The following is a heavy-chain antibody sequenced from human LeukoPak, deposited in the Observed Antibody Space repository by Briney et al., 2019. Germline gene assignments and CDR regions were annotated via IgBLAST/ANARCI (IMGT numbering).Heavy chain of an antibody. CDR2: IYYSGNT. J-gene: IGHJ4*02. Sequence: SETLSLTCTVSGSSISNYYWGWIRQAPGKGLEWIGSIYYSGNTYYNSSLKSRVTISLDTSKNQFSLKLISVTAADTAVYYCASRKLGNDYWGQGTLVTVSS. V-gene: IGHV4-39*07. D-gene: IGHD7-27*01. CDR3: ASRKLGNDY. CDR1: GSSISNYY.